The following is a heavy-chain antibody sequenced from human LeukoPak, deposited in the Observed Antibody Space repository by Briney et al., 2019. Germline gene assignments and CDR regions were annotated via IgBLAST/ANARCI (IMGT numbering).Heavy chain of an antibody. D-gene: IGHD3-3*01. V-gene: IGHV1-2*02. CDR2: MNPDSGDT. CDR3: ARVIEPSSGYYRENPFDA. Sequence: ASVTVSCKASGYTFTDHYIHWVRLAPGQGLEWMGWMNPDSGDTNYAQKFKGRVTMTRDTSINTAYMDLSRQTSDDTAVYYCARVIEPSSGYYRENPFDAWGQGTLVTVSS. J-gene: IGHJ5*02. CDR1: GYTFTDHY.